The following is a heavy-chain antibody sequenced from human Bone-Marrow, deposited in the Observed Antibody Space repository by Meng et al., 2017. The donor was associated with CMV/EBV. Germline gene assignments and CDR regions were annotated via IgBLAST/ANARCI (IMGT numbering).Heavy chain of an antibody. CDR3: AKAYYDILTGLGDDAFDI. J-gene: IGHJ3*02. D-gene: IGHD3-9*01. CDR1: GFTFDDYA. V-gene: IGHV3-9*01. CDR2: ISWNSGSI. Sequence: GGSLRLSCAASGFTFDDYAMHWVRQAPGKGLEWVSGISWNSGSIGYADSVKGRFTISRDNAKNSLYLQMNSLRAEDTALYYCAKAYYDILTGLGDDAFDIWGQGTMVTVSS.